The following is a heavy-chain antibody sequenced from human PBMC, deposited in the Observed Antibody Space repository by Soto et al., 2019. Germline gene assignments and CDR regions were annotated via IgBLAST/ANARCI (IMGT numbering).Heavy chain of an antibody. D-gene: IGHD2-8*01. CDR2: ISYDGSNK. Sequence: PGGSLRLSCAASGFTFSSYAMHWVRQAPGKGLEWVAVISYDGSNKYYADSVKGRFTISRDNSKNTLYLQMNSLRAEDTAVYYCARDGYCTNGVCYTNYGMDVWGQGTTVTVS. CDR1: GFTFSSYA. CDR3: ARDGYCTNGVCYTNYGMDV. J-gene: IGHJ6*02. V-gene: IGHV3-30-3*01.